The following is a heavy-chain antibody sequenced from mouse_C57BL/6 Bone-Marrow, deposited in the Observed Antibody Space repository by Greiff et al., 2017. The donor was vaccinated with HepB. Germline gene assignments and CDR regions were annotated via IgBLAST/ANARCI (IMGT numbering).Heavy chain of an antibody. Sequence: QVHVKQSGAELVRPGASVTLSCKASGYTFTDYEMHWVKQTPVHGLEWIGAIDPETGGTAYNQKFKGKAILTADKSSSPAYMELRSLTSEDSAVYYCTFPYYRVLYWYFDVWGTGTTVTVSS. V-gene: IGHV1-15*01. J-gene: IGHJ1*03. CDR1: GYTFTDYE. CDR2: IDPETGGT. D-gene: IGHD2-12*01. CDR3: TFPYYRVLYWYFDV.